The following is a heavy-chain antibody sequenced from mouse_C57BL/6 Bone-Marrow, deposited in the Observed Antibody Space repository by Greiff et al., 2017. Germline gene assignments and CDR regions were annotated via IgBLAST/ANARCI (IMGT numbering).Heavy chain of an antibody. Sequence: QVQLQQSGAELMKPGASVKLSCKATGYTFTGYWIEWVKQRPGHGLEWIGEILPGSGSTNYNEKFKGKATLTADTSSNTAYMQLSILTSEDSAIYYCARVTTAFDVGGTGNTVTVSS. J-gene: IGHJ1*03. CDR3: ARVTTAFDV. D-gene: IGHD1-2*01. V-gene: IGHV1-9*01. CDR1: GYTFTGYW. CDR2: ILPGSGST.